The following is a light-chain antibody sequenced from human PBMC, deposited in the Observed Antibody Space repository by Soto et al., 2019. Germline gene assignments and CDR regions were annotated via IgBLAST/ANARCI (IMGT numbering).Light chain of an antibody. V-gene: IGLV6-57*02. J-gene: IGLJ2*01. Sequence: NFMLTQPHSVSESPGKTVTISCTGSSGSIASNYVQWYQQRPGSAPTTVIYEDNQRPSGVPDRFSGSIDSSSNSASLTISGLKTDDEAVYYCQSYDSSNHDVVFGGGTKVTVL. CDR3: QSYDSSNHDVV. CDR1: SGSIASNY. CDR2: EDN.